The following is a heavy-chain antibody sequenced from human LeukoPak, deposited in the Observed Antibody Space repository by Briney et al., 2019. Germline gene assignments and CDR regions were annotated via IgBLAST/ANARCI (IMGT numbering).Heavy chain of an antibody. CDR3: ARSPYYDYVWGSLQVLYYFDY. J-gene: IGHJ4*02. Sequence: GGSLRLSCAASGFTFSSYAMSWVRQAPGKGLEWVSYISSSGSTIYYADSVKGRFTISRDNAKNSLYLQMNSLRAEDTAVYYCARSPYYDYVWGSLQVLYYFDYWGRGTLVTVSS. CDR2: ISSSGSTI. CDR1: GFTFSSYA. V-gene: IGHV3-48*04. D-gene: IGHD3-16*01.